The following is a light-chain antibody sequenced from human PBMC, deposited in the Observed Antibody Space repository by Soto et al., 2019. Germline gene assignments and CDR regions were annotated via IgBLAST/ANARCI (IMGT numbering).Light chain of an antibody. CDR2: SDD. CDR3: SSYTSTNTRL. J-gene: IGLJ1*01. Sequence: QSVLTQPPSASGTPGQRVTISCSGSSSNVGSNTVSWYQQLPGTAPKVLIYSDDQRPSGVPDRFSGSRSGSSASLAISGLQSGDEADYYCSSYTSTNTRLFGTGTKLTVL. CDR1: SSNVGSNT. V-gene: IGLV1-44*01.